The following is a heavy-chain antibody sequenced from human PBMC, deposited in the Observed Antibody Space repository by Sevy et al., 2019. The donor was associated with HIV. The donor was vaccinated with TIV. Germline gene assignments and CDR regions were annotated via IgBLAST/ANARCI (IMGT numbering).Heavy chain of an antibody. CDR2: IKGDGSEK. J-gene: IGHJ6*02. D-gene: IGHD1-26*01. CDR3: ARDCNSATCLWGLDV. CDR1: GFTFSHYW. Sequence: GGSLRLSCAASGFTFSHYWMTWVRQAPGKGPEWVANIKGDGSEKYYVDSVRGRFTISRDNAKNSLYLQMNSLRGEDTASYYCARDCNSATCLWGLDVWGQGTTVTVSS. V-gene: IGHV3-7*03.